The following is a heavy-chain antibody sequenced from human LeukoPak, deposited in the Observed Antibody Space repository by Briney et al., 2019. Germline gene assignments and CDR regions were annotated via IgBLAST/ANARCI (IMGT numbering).Heavy chain of an antibody. Sequence: ASVKVSCKASGYTFTGYYMHWVRQAPGQGLEWMGWINPNSGGTNYAQKFQGRVTMTRDTSISTAYMELSRLGCDDTAVYYCARNFYFDSSGYYHYWGQGTLVTVSS. D-gene: IGHD3-22*01. J-gene: IGHJ4*02. V-gene: IGHV1-2*02. CDR2: INPNSGGT. CDR3: ARNFYFDSSGYYHY. CDR1: GYTFTGYY.